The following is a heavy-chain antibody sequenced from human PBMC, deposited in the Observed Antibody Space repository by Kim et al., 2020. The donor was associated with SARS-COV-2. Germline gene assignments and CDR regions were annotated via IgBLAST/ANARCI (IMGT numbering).Heavy chain of an antibody. CDR1: GYTFTSYA. J-gene: IGHJ4*02. CDR3: AREGVSVDCSGGSCLVSYYFDY. CDR2: INAGNGNT. V-gene: IGHV1-3*01. D-gene: IGHD2-15*01. Sequence: ASVKVSCKASGYTFTSYAMHWVRQAPGQRLEWMGWINAGNGNTKYSQKFQGRVTITRDTSASTAYMELSSLRSEDTAVYYCAREGVSVDCSGGSCLVSYYFDYWGQGTLVTVSS.